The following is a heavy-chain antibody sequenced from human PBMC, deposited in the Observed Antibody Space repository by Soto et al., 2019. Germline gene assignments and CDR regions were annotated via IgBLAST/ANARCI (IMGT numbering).Heavy chain of an antibody. V-gene: IGHV3-21*01. D-gene: IGHD3-3*01. Sequence: PGGSLRLSCAASGFTFSSYSMNWVRQAPGKGLEWVSSISSSSSYIYYADSVKGRFTIPRDNAKNSLYLQMNSLRAEDTAVYYCAREVYLEWLELYYYYYMDVWGKGTTVTVSS. CDR3: AREVYLEWLELYYYYYMDV. CDR1: GFTFSSYS. J-gene: IGHJ6*03. CDR2: ISSSSSYI.